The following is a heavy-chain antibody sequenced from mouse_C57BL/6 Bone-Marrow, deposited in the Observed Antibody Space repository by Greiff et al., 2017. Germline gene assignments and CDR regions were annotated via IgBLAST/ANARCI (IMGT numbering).Heavy chain of an antibody. CDR3: ARALYYDLAWFAY. CDR2: IYPGDGDT. CDR1: GYAFSSSW. J-gene: IGHJ3*01. D-gene: IGHD2-4*01. Sequence: LVESGPELVKPGASVKISCKASGYAFSSSWMNWVKQRPGKGLEWIGRIYPGDGDTNYNGKFKGKATLTADKSSSTAYMQLSSLTSEDSAVYFCARALYYDLAWFAYWGQGTLVTVSA. V-gene: IGHV1-82*01.